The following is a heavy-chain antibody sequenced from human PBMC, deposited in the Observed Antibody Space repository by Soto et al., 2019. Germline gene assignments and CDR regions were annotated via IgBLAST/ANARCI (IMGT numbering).Heavy chain of an antibody. CDR2: IDWDDDK. CDR3: ARMRALGDSIGWYGDAFDI. V-gene: IGHV2-70*01. J-gene: IGHJ3*02. CDR1: GFSLSTSGMC. D-gene: IGHD6-19*01. Sequence: SGPTLVNPTPTLTLTCTFSGFSLSTSGMCVSWIRQPPGKALEWLALIDWDDDKYYSASLKTRLTISKDTSKNQVVLTMTNMDPVDTATYYCARMRALGDSIGWYGDAFDIWGQGTMVAVSS.